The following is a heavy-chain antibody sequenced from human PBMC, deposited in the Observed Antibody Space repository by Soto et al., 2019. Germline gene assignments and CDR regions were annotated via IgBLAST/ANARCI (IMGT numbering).Heavy chain of an antibody. Sequence: TGGSLRLSCAASGFTFSSYSMNWVRQAPGKGLEWVSSISSSSSYIYYADSVKGRFTISRDNAKNSLYLQMNSLRAEDTAVYYCARVEAADGYNYGYWGQGTLVTVSS. J-gene: IGHJ4*02. D-gene: IGHD5-12*01. CDR2: ISSSSSYI. V-gene: IGHV3-21*01. CDR1: GFTFSSYS. CDR3: ARVEAADGYNYGY.